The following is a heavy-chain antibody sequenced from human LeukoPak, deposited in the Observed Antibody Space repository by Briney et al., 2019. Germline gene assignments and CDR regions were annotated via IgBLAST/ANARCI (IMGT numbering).Heavy chain of an antibody. J-gene: IGHJ4*02. Sequence: GRSLRLSCAASGFTFSSYGMHWVRQAPGKGLEWVAVISYDGSNKYYADSVKGRFTISRDNSKNTLYLQMSSLRAEDTAVYYCARHTAMGSGYYFDYWGQGTLVTVSS. D-gene: IGHD5-18*01. CDR3: ARHTAMGSGYYFDY. V-gene: IGHV3-30*03. CDR1: GFTFSSYG. CDR2: ISYDGSNK.